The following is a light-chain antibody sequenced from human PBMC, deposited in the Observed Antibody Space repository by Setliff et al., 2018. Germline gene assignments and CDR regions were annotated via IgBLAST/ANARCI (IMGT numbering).Light chain of an antibody. J-gene: IGLJ1*01. CDR1: SSDVGGYNY. Sequence: QSALTQPPSASGSPGQSVTISCTGNSSDVGGYNYVSWYQQHPGKAPKLMIYEVSKRPSGVPDRFSGSKSGNTASLTVSGLQAEDEADYYCSSYAGSNTPYVFGTGTKGTVL. V-gene: IGLV2-8*01. CDR3: SSYAGSNTPYV. CDR2: EVS.